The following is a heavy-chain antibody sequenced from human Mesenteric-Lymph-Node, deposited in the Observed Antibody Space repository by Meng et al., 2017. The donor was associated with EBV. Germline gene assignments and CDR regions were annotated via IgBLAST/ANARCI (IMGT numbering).Heavy chain of an antibody. Sequence: GQVVGSGGGVVKPGRSLGLSCAASGFTFRNDVVHWVRQPPGKGLEWVALISYDGSNKYHADSVKGRFTISRDNSKNTLFLQMNSLRAEDTAVYYCTRSVVATTNWFDPWGQGTLVTVSS. J-gene: IGHJ5*02. CDR2: ISYDGSNK. D-gene: IGHD1-26*01. CDR1: GFTFRNDV. V-gene: IGHV3-30-3*01. CDR3: TRSVVATTNWFDP.